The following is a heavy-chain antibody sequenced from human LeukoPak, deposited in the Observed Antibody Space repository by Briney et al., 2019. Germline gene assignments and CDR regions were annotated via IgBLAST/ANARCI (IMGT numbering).Heavy chain of an antibody. Sequence: GGSLRLSCAASGFTFSSYWMNWARQAPGKGLEWVASINHNGNVNYYVDSVKGRFTISRDNANNSLYLQMSNLRAEDTAVYFCARGGGLVVWGQGDTVTVSS. CDR1: GFTFSSYW. J-gene: IGHJ6*02. CDR2: INHNGNVN. V-gene: IGHV3-7*03. CDR3: ARGGGLVV. D-gene: IGHD3-16*01.